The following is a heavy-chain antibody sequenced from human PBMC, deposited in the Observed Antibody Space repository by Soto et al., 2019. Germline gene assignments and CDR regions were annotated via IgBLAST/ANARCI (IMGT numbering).Heavy chain of an antibody. D-gene: IGHD2-15*01. Sequence: QLQLQESGSGLVKPSQTLSLTCAVSGGSISSGGYSWSWIRQPPGRGLEWIGYIYHSGSTYYNPSLKSRVTISVDRSKNQFSLKLSSVTAADTAVYYCASTQYGGKYSGAFDIWGQGTMVTVSS. CDR2: IYHSGST. CDR3: ASTQYGGKYSGAFDI. J-gene: IGHJ3*02. V-gene: IGHV4-30-2*01. CDR1: GGSISSGGYS.